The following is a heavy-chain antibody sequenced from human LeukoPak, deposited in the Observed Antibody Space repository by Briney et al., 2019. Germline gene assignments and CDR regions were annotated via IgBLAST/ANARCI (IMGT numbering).Heavy chain of an antibody. V-gene: IGHV3-53*01. CDR1: GFTVSSNY. CDR3: ASSGHYYYYGMDV. J-gene: IGHJ6*02. CDR2: IYSGGST. Sequence: GGSLRLSCAASGFTVSSNYMSWVRQAPGKGLEWVSVIYSGGSTYYADSVKGRFTISRDNSKNTLYLQMNSLRAEDTAVYYCASSGHYYYYGMDVWGQGTTVTVSS. D-gene: IGHD1-26*01.